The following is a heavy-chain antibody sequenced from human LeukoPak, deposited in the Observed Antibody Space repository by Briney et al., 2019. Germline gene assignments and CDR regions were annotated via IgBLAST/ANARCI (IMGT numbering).Heavy chain of an antibody. CDR3: AKHLTATNTYIFFGLDV. CDR1: GFSFKDYG. CDR2: INWNGGGT. Sequence: GGSLRLSCAATGFSFKDYGMHWVRQPPGKGLEGVSAINWNGGGTDYADSVKGRFTISRDNAKNSLYLQLSSLRPEDTALYYCAKHLTATNTYIFFGLDVWGQGTSVTVSS. J-gene: IGHJ6*02. V-gene: IGHV3-9*01. D-gene: IGHD1-26*01.